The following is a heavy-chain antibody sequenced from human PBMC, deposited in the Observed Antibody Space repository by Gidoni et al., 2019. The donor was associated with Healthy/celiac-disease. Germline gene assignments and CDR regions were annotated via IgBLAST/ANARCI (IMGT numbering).Heavy chain of an antibody. CDR1: GGSISSYY. CDR3: ARLLGTIDY. V-gene: IGHV4-59*01. J-gene: IGHJ4*02. CDR2: IYYSGST. D-gene: IGHD3-10*01. Sequence: QVQLQESGPGLVKPSETLSLTCTVPGGSISSYYWSWIRQPPGEGLVWSGYIYYSGSTNYNPSLKSRVTISVDTSKNQFSLKLSSVTAADTAVYYCARLLGTIDYWGQGTLVTVSS.